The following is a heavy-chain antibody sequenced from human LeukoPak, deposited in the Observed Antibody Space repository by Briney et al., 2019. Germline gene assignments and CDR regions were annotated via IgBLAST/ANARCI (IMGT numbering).Heavy chain of an antibody. D-gene: IGHD2-15*01. V-gene: IGHV4-59*08. CDR2: IYYNGHS. CDR3: ARRGSGLAWFDP. Sequence: SETLSLTCTVSGGSISSYYWSWIRQPPGKGLEWIGYIYYNGHSSYSPSLKSRVTISLDTSKKQFSLKMSSVTAADTAMYYCARRGSGLAWFDPWGQGTLVTVSS. CDR1: GGSISSYY. J-gene: IGHJ5*02.